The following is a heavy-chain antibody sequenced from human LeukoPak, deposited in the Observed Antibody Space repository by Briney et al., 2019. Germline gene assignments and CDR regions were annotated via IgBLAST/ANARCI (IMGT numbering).Heavy chain of an antibody. Sequence: SETLSLTCTVSGGSISSGGYYWSWIRQHPGKGLEWIGYIYYSGSTYYNPSLKSRVTISVDTSKNQFSLKLNSVTAADTAVYYCARYCSSTSCYPLAYNWFAPWGQGTLVTVSS. CDR3: ARYCSSTSCYPLAYNWFAP. CDR2: IYYSGST. D-gene: IGHD2-2*01. J-gene: IGHJ5*02. V-gene: IGHV4-31*03. CDR1: GGSISSGGYY.